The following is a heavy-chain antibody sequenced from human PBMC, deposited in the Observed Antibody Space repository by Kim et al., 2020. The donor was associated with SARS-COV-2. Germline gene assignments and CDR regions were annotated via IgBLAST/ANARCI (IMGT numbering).Heavy chain of an antibody. CDR2: IHYTGSN. Sequence: SETLSLTCTVSTGSSSSYYWAWIRQPPGKGLEWIGSIHYTGSNTYNPSLDRRVTISMDTSQNELSLKLISVTAADTALFYCATAVVTGDRGRGFFDNWGQGTLVTVSS. V-gene: IGHV4-59*01. J-gene: IGHJ4*02. D-gene: IGHD7-27*01. CDR1: TGSSSSYY. CDR3: ATAVVTGDRGRGFFDN.